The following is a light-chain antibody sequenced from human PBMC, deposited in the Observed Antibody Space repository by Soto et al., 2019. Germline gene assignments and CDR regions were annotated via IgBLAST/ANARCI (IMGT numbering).Light chain of an antibody. J-gene: IGLJ1*01. V-gene: IGLV2-11*01. CDR2: DVS. CDR3: CSYAGGGNYV. Sequence: QSALTQPRSVSGSPGQSVTISCTGTSSDVGGYNYVSWYQQHPGKAPKLMIYDVSKRPSGVPDRFSGSKSGNTASLTISGLQAEDEADYYCCSYAGGGNYVFGTGTKATVL. CDR1: SSDVGGYNY.